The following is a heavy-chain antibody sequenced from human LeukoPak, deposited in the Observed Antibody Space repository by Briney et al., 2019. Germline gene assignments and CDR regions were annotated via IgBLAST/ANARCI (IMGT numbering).Heavy chain of an antibody. V-gene: IGHV4-39*02. Sequence: SETLSLTCTVSGGSLSSYTNYWGWIRQPPGKGLEWIATVYYTGGTYYNPSLKSRVTISIDTSRNHFSLKLTSVIAADTAMYYCVSNSSSSPWFDPWGQGTLVTVSS. J-gene: IGHJ5*02. CDR3: VSNSSSSPWFDP. CDR1: GGSLSSYTNY. CDR2: VYYTGGT. D-gene: IGHD6-6*01.